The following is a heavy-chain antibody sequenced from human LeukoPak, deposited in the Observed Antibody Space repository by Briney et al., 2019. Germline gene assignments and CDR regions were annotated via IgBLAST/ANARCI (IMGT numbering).Heavy chain of an antibody. CDR2: IFYSGST. Sequence: SETLSLTCTVSSGSISTSNYYWGWVRQPPGKALEWIGNIFYSGSTYYSPSLKSRVTISLDTSRNQFSLKLSSVTAADTAVYYCAREPPSGLTYAFDIWGQGTMVTVSS. J-gene: IGHJ3*02. V-gene: IGHV4-39*07. D-gene: IGHD3-22*01. CDR1: SGSISTSNYY. CDR3: AREPPSGLTYAFDI.